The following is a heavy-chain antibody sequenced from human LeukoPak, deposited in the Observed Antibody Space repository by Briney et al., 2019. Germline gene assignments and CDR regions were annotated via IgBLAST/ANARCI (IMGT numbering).Heavy chain of an antibody. Sequence: PGGSLRLSCAASGFTFSNFAMSWVRQAPGKGLQWVSAISGRGGSTYYADSVKGRFTISRDNSKNTLYLQMNSPRAEDTAVYYCAKGRAYDFWTFDYWGQGTLVTVSS. CDR2: ISGRGGST. CDR1: GFTFSNFA. CDR3: AKGRAYDFWTFDY. V-gene: IGHV3-23*01. D-gene: IGHD3-3*01. J-gene: IGHJ4*02.